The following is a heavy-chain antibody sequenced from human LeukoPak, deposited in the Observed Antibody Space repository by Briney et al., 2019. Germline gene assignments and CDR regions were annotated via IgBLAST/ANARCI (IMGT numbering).Heavy chain of an antibody. Sequence: GRSLRLSCAASGFTFSTYAMSWVRQAPGKGLEWVSAISGGGGTTHYADSVKGRFTISRDNSMNTLSLQMNNLRAEDTAVYYCAKEFYFATAVWGQGTTVTVSS. CDR1: GFTFSTYA. CDR2: ISGGGGTT. D-gene: IGHD2-15*01. J-gene: IGHJ6*02. CDR3: AKEFYFATAV. V-gene: IGHV3-23*01.